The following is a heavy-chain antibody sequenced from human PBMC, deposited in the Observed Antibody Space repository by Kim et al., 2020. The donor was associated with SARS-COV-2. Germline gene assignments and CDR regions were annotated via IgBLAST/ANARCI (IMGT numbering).Heavy chain of an antibody. CDR1: GFTFSSYG. Sequence: GGSLRLSCAASGFTFSSYGMHWVRQAPGKGLEWVAVIWYDGSNKYYADSVKGRFTISRDNSKNTLYLQMNSLRAEDTAVYYCAKGLRDIVVVPAAKRYYYYGMDVWGQGTTVTVSS. D-gene: IGHD2-2*01. J-gene: IGHJ6*02. V-gene: IGHV3-33*06. CDR3: AKGLRDIVVVPAAKRYYYYGMDV. CDR2: IWYDGSNK.